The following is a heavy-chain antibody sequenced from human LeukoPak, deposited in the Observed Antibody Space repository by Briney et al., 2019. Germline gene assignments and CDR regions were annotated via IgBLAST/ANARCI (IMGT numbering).Heavy chain of an antibody. CDR1: GGSISSYY. V-gene: IGHV4-59*01. Sequence: KPSETLSLTCTVSGGSISSYYWSWIRQPPGKGLEWIGYIYYSGSTNYNPSLKSRVTISVDTSKNQFSLKLSSVTAADTAVYYCARDQGYCSGGSCYWAMAFDIWGQGTMVTVSS. CDR3: ARDQGYCSGGSCYWAMAFDI. D-gene: IGHD2-15*01. J-gene: IGHJ3*02. CDR2: IYYSGST.